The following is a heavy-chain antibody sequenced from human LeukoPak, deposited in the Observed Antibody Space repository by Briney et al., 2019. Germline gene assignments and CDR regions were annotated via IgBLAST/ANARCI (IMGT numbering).Heavy chain of an antibody. J-gene: IGHJ4*02. CDR1: GGPFSDYY. V-gene: IGHV4-34*01. CDR3: ARGSRPGYYFDY. CDR2: FFRRGGH. D-gene: IGHD5-24*01. Sequence: SETLSLTCAVYGGPFSDYYGRWIRQAPGKGLEWIGEFFRRGGHNYIPPLEGPATKSIDTSNNKFTLKLRSATAAATAVYFCARGSRPGYYFDYWGQGTLVTVSS.